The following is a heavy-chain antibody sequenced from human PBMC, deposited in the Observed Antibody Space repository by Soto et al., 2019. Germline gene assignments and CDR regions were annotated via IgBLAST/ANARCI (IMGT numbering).Heavy chain of an antibody. Sequence: PGESLKISCKGSGYSFTSYWISWVRQMPGKGLEWMGRIDPSDSYTNYSPSFQGHVTISADKSISTAYLQWGSLKASDTAMYYCARRDIVVVPAAMADHYYYYGMDVWGQGTTVTVSS. CDR3: ARRDIVVVPAAMADHYYYYGMDV. D-gene: IGHD2-2*01. CDR1: GYSFTSYW. V-gene: IGHV5-10-1*01. CDR2: IDPSDSYT. J-gene: IGHJ6*02.